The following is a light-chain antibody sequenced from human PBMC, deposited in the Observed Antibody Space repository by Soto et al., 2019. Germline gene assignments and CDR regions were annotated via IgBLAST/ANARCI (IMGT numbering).Light chain of an antibody. CDR2: DSS. Sequence: IQMTQSASTLSASVGDRVTSTCRASQSISRWLAWSQQKPGKAXXLLIYDSSSLQSGGXSRVSGSGSGTEFTLTISSLQPDDFATYYCQQYNTYSPERTFGQGTKVDIK. CDR1: QSISRW. V-gene: IGKV1-5*01. CDR3: QQYNTYSPERT. J-gene: IGKJ1*01.